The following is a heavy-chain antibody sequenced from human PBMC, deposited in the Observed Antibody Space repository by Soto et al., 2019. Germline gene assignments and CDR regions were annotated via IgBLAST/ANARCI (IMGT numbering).Heavy chain of an antibody. CDR2: INHSGST. D-gene: IGHD6-19*01. V-gene: IGHV4-34*01. CDR3: VRGLGVAVIESEENWLDP. J-gene: IGHJ5*02. CDR1: GGSFSAYS. Sequence: QVQLQQWGAGLLKPSETLSLTCAVYGGSFSAYSWTWIRQPPGKGLEWIGEINHSGSTNYNPSLKSRVTLSVDTSKNRFSLNLRAVTASDTGVYYCVRGLGVAVIESEENWLDPWGQGTPVTVSS.